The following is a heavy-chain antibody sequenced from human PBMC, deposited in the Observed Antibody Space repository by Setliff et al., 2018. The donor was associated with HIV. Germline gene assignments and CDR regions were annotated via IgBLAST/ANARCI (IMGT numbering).Heavy chain of an antibody. D-gene: IGHD6-13*01. CDR2: IYTSGSI. V-gene: IGHV4-61*02. J-gene: IGHJ4*02. CDR1: GGSISSGSYY. CDR3: ARGSSWPYYFDY. Sequence: SETLSLTCTVSGGSISSGSYYWSWIRQPAGKGLEWTGRIYTSGSINYNPSLESRVTISVDTSKNQFSLKLSSVTAADTAVYYCARGSSWPYYFDYWGQGTLVTVSS.